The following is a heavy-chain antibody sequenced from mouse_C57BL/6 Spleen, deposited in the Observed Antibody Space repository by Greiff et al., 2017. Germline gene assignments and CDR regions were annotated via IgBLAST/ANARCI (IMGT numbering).Heavy chain of an antibody. CDR3: ASLYEYGYAMDY. D-gene: IGHD2-4*01. CDR2: IYPRSCNT. V-gene: IGHV1-81*01. CDR1: GYTFTSYG. Sequence: QVHVKQSGAELARPGASVKLSCKASGYTFTSYGISWVKQRTGQGLEWIGEIYPRSCNTYYNEKFKGKATLTADNSSSTAYMELRSLTSENSAVYGCASLYEYGYAMDYWGQGTSVTVTS. J-gene: IGHJ4*01.